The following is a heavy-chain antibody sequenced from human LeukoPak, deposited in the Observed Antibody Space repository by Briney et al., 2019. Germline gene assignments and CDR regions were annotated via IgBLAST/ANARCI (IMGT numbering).Heavy chain of an antibody. D-gene: IGHD3-22*01. CDR3: ARRYYYDSSGYLFDY. Sequence: SGTLSLTCAVSGGSISSSNWWSWVRQPPGKGLEWTGSIYYSGSTYYNPSLKSRVTISVDTSNNQFSLKLSSVTAADTAVYYCARRYYYDSSGYLFDYWGQGTLVTVSS. CDR1: GGSISSSNW. CDR2: IYYSGST. J-gene: IGHJ4*02. V-gene: IGHV4-4*02.